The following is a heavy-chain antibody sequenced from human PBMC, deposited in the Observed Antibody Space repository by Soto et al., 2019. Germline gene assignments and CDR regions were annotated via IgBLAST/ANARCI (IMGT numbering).Heavy chain of an antibody. V-gene: IGHV4-31*03. CDR1: GAPISNGGYF. D-gene: IGHD3-22*01. CDR3: ARGDHDDSTQRTEHFEH. J-gene: IGHJ1*01. CDR2: IYYSVSS. Sequence: PLSLTCSVSGAPISNGGYFWSWIRQHPGKGLEWIGYIYYSVSSFYKPSLRSRALISVDTSKNHFSLRLNSVTAADTAVYYCARGDHDDSTQRTEHFEHWGQGNLVTVSS.